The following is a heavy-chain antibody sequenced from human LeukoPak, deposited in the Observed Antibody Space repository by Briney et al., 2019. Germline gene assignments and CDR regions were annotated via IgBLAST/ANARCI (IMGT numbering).Heavy chain of an antibody. CDR2: ISYSGST. D-gene: IGHD5-18*01. V-gene: IGHV4-59*12. Sequence: PSETLSLTCTVSGGSISSYYWSWIRQPPGKGLEWIGYISYSGSTNFNPSLKSRVTISVDTSKNQFSLKLSSVTAADTAVYYCARTYSYGYYYGMDVWGQGTTVTVSS. J-gene: IGHJ6*02. CDR1: GGSISSYY. CDR3: ARTYSYGYYYGMDV.